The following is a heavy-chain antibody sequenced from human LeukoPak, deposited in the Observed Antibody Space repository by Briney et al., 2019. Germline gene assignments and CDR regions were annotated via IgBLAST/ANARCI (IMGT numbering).Heavy chain of an antibody. D-gene: IGHD3-16*01. CDR2: IRYDGSNK. Sequence: PGGSLRLSCAASGFTFSSYGMHWVRQAPGKGLEWVAFIRYDGSNKYYADSVKGRFTISRDNSKNTLYLQMNSLRAEDTAVYCCAQDRGLALDYCGQGTLVTVSS. CDR1: GFTFSSYG. J-gene: IGHJ4*02. CDR3: AQDRGLALDY. V-gene: IGHV3-30*02.